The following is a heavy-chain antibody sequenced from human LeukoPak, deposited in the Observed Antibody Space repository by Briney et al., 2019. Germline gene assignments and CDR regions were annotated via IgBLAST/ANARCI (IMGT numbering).Heavy chain of an antibody. V-gene: IGHV3-23*01. D-gene: IGHD2-21*01. J-gene: IGHJ6*03. CDR3: AKHLGSHSFLFYYMDV. Sequence: GESLRLSCEASRFTFSRFAMSWIRQAPGTGLEWVSTLSGSGTATYYADSVKGRFTTSRDNSKDTLYLQMDNLRADDTAVYYCAKHLGSHSFLFYYMDVWGTGTSVIVSS. CDR2: LSGSGTAT. CDR1: RFTFSRFA.